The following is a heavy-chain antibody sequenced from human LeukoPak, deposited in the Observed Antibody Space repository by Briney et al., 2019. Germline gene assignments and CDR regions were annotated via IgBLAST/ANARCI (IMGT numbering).Heavy chain of an antibody. CDR2: IYSGGST. J-gene: IGHJ4*02. V-gene: IGHV3-53*01. CDR1: GFTVSSNY. Sequence: GGSLRLSCAASGFTVSSNYMSWVRQAPGKGLEWVSVIYSGGSTHYADSVKGRFTISRDNSKNTLYLQMNSLRAEDTAVYYCARGSGSYFLQYFDYWGQGTLVTVSS. CDR3: ARGSGSYFLQYFDY. D-gene: IGHD3-10*01.